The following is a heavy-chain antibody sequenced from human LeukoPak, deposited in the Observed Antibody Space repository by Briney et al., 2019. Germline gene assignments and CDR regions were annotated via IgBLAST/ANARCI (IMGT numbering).Heavy chain of an antibody. V-gene: IGHV3-7*01. CDR3: ARDDAGAGSYYYYYGMDV. CDR2: IKQDGSGK. CDR1: GFTFSSYW. Sequence: GGSLRLSCAASGFTFSSYWMSWVRQAPGKGLEWVANIKQDGSGKYYVDSVKGRFTISRDNAKNSLYLQMNSLRAEDTAVYYCARDDAGAGSYYYYYGMDVWGQGTTVTVSS. D-gene: IGHD6-19*01. J-gene: IGHJ6*02.